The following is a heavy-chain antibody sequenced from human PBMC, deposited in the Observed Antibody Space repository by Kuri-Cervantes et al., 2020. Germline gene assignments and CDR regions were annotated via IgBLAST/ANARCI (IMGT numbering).Heavy chain of an antibody. J-gene: IGHJ5*02. CDR3: ARDLQTLPAP. CDR2: MNPNSGNT. V-gene: IGHV1-8*01. CDR1: GYTFTSYD. Sequence: ASVKVSCKASGYTFTSYDINWVRQATGQGLEWMGWMNPNSGNTSYAQKFQGRVTMTRDTSTSTVYMELSSLRSEDTAVYYCARDLQTLPAPWGQGTLVTVSS.